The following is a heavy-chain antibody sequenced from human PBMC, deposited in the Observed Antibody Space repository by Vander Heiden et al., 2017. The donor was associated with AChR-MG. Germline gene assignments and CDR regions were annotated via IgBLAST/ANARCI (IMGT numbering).Heavy chain of an antibody. D-gene: IGHD6-6*01. CDR3: ARAYTIRSSPFDY. CDR2: ISSSSSYI. V-gene: IGHV3-21*01. Sequence: EVQLVESGGGLVKPGGSLRLSCAASGFTFSSYSMNWVRQAPGKGLEWVSSISSSSSYIYYADSVKGRFTISRDNAKNSLYLQMNSLRAEDTAVYYCARAYTIRSSPFDYWGQGTLVTVSS. CDR1: GFTFSSYS. J-gene: IGHJ4*02.